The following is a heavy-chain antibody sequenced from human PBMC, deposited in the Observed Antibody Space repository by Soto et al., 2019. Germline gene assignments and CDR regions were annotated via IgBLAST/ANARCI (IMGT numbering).Heavy chain of an antibody. J-gene: IGHJ6*02. CDR2: MSPNSGNT. CDR3: PRDLETYYYGMDV. Sequence: SVKVSCKASGYTFTSYDINGVRQATGQGLDWMGWMSPNSGNTGYAQKFQGRVTMTRNTAISTAYMELSSLRSEDTAVYYCPRDLETYYYGMDVWGQGTTVTVSS. CDR1: GYTFTSYD. D-gene: IGHD1-1*01. V-gene: IGHV1-8*01.